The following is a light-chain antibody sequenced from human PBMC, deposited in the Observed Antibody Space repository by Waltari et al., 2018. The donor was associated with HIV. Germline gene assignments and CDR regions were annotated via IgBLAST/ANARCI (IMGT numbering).Light chain of an antibody. CDR1: ESVSSSC. CDR3: QNFGISRT. CDR2: GAS. V-gene: IGKV3-20*01. Sequence: EIVLAQSPEILYLSPGERATLSCSANESVSSSCLAWYQKKPAQAPRLLIYGASNRAAGSSDRFSGSGSGTDFTLTISRLEPEDFAAYYCQNFGISRTFGQGTRL. J-gene: IGKJ5*01.